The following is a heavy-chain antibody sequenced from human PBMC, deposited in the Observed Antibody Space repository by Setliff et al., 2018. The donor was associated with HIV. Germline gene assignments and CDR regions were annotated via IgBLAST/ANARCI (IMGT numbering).Heavy chain of an antibody. V-gene: IGHV4-61*01. Sequence: SETLSLTCTVSGDSVSSRSYYWSWIRQPPGKGLEWIGYIYYSGSTNYNPSLKSRVTISVDTSKNQFSLKLRSVTAADTAVYYCARTLYYYDTSAGGYCFDYWGQGTLVTVSS. CDR2: IYYSGST. CDR3: ARTLYYYDTSAGGYCFDY. J-gene: IGHJ4*02. D-gene: IGHD3-22*01. CDR1: GDSVSSRSYY.